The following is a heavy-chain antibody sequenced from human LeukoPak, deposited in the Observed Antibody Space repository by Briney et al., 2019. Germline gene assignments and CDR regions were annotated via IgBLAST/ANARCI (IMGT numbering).Heavy chain of an antibody. J-gene: IGHJ4*02. Sequence: SETLSLTCTVSGGSISSSFYYWGWIRQPPGKGLEWIGTIYYSGNTYYNPSLVRRVSMSLDKSKNQFSLRLSSVTAADTAVYYCAKIYCSSITCYVDFWGLGTLVAVSS. V-gene: IGHV4-39*07. CDR2: IYYSGNT. CDR1: GGSISSSFYY. CDR3: AKIYCSSITCYVDF. D-gene: IGHD2-2*01.